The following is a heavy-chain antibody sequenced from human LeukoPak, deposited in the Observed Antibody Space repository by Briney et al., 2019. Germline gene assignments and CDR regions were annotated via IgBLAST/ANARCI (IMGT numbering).Heavy chain of an antibody. V-gene: IGHV4-4*07. CDR1: GGSISSYY. D-gene: IGHD3-22*01. Sequence: SETLSLTCTVSGGSISSYYWSWIRQPDGKGLEWIGRIYTSGSTNYNPSLKSRVTMSVDTSKNQFSLKLSSVTAADTAVYYCARKRMDYYDSSGYLDYWGQGTLVTVSS. CDR3: ARKRMDYYDSSGYLDY. J-gene: IGHJ4*02. CDR2: IYTSGST.